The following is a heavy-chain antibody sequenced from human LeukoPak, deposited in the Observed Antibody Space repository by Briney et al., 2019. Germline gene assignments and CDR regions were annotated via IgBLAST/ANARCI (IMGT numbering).Heavy chain of an antibody. J-gene: IGHJ4*02. D-gene: IGHD1-26*01. CDR1: GFTFSSYS. CDR3: AGTDSGSYSRWFDY. V-gene: IGHV3-21*01. Sequence: GGSLRLSCGASGFTFSSYSMNWVRQAPGKGLEWVSSISSSSSYIYYADSVKGRFTISRDNAKNSLYLQMNSLRAEDTAVYYCAGTDSGSYSRWFDYWGQGTLVTVSS. CDR2: ISSSSSYI.